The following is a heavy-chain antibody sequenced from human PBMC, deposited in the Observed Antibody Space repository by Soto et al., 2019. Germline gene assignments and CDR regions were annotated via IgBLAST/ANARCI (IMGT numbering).Heavy chain of an antibody. CDR1: GFTFSSYS. D-gene: IGHD2-15*01. CDR2: LSSSSSTI. CDR3: ARERLGYCSGGSCLYGMDV. V-gene: IGHV3-48*02. J-gene: IGHJ6*02. Sequence: GGSLRLSCAACGFTFSSYSMNWARQSPGKGLKWVSYLSSSSSTIDCADSLKGRFTISRDNAKNSLYLQLNSLRDEDTAVYYCARERLGYCSGGSCLYGMDVCRQGTTVTVSS.